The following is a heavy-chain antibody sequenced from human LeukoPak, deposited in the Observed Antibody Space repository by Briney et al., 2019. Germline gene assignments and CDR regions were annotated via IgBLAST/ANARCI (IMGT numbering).Heavy chain of an antibody. J-gene: IGHJ6*02. D-gene: IGHD2-8*01. V-gene: IGHV3-23*01. CDR2: ISGSGGST. CDR3: EKDLMVTHYYYGMDV. CDR1: GFTFSSYA. Sequence: PGGSLRLSCAASGFTFSSYAMSWVRQAPGKGLEWVSAISGSGGSTYYADSVKGRFTISRDNSKNTLYLQMNSLRAEDTAVYYCEKDLMVTHYYYGMDVWGQGTTVTVSS.